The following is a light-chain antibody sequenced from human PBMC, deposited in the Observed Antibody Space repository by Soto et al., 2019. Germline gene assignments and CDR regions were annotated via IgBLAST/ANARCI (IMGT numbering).Light chain of an antibody. V-gene: IGLV1-51*01. CDR3: ATWDSSLRAYV. CDR1: TSNIGNNY. CDR2: DYN. J-gene: IGLJ1*01. Sequence: QSVLTQPPSVSAAPGQKVTISCSGSTSNIGNNYVSWYQHLPGAAPKLPIYDYNRRPSGIPDRFSGSRSGTSATLGITGLQTGDEADYYCATWDSSLRAYVFGTGTKLTVL.